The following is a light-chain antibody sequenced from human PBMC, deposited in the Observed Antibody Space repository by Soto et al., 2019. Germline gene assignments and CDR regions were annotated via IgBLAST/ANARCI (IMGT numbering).Light chain of an antibody. CDR1: SSTVGGYDY. V-gene: IGLV2-11*01. CDR3: CSYAGGYTYV. J-gene: IGLJ1*01. CDR2: DVN. Sequence: QSALTQPRSVSGSPGQSVTMSCTGASSTVGGYDYDSWYQQHPGKAPKLMIYDVNKRPSGVPDRFSGSKSGNTASLTISGLQAEDEADYYCCSYAGGYTYVFGAGTKLTVL.